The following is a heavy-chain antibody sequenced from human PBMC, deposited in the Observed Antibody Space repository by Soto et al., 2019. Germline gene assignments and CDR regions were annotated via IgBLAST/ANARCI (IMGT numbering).Heavy chain of an antibody. J-gene: IGHJ4*02. D-gene: IGHD3-10*01. CDR2: IKQDGSEK. CDR1: GFTFSSYW. Sequence: GGSLRLSCAASGFTFSSYWMSWVRQAPGKGLEWVANIKQDGSEKYYVDSVKGRFTISRDNAKNSLYLQMNSLRAEDTAVYYCARDSFDGSGYYFDYWGQGALVTVSS. V-gene: IGHV3-7*01. CDR3: ARDSFDGSGYYFDY.